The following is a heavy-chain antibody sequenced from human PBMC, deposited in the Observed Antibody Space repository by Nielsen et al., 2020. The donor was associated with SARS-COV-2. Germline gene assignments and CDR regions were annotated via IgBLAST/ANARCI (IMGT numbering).Heavy chain of an antibody. CDR1: GGSISSYY. CDR2: IYYSGST. D-gene: IGHD3-3*01. J-gene: IGHJ3*02. Sequence: GSLRLSCTVSGGSISSYYWSWIRQPPGKGLEWIGYIYYSGSTNYNPSLKSRVTISVDTSKNQFSLKLSSVTAADTAVYYCARDAGNYDFWSGYYRGDAFDIWGQGTMVTVSS. CDR3: ARDAGNYDFWSGYYRGDAFDI. V-gene: IGHV4-59*13.